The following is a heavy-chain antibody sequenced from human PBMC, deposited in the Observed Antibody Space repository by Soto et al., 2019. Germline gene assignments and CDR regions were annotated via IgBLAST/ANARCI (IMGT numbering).Heavy chain of an antibody. CDR1: GITFINYW. J-gene: IGHJ4*02. Sequence: DVQLVESGGGLVQPGGSLRLSCAASGITFINYWMPWVRQVPGKGLEWVANIKEDGSEKYFVDSVKGRFTISRDNARNSLYLQMNSLRSEDTAVYYCGGDGGGYSYGDYCDYLGQGSLVSVSS. CDR3: GGDGGGYSYGDYCDY. CDR2: IKEDGSEK. V-gene: IGHV3-7*05. D-gene: IGHD5-18*01.